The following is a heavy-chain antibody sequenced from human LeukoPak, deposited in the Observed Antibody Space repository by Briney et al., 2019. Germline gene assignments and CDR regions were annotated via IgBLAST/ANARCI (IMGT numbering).Heavy chain of an antibody. CDR2: IYTSGST. CDR3: ARALGGYFDY. V-gene: IGHV4-61*02. CDR1: GGSISSGSYY. D-gene: IGHD3-16*01. J-gene: IGHJ4*02. Sequence: SETLSLTCTVSGGSISSGSYYWSWIRQPAGKGLEWIGRIYTSGSTNYNPSLKSRVTISVDTSKNQFSLKLSSVTAADTAVYYCARALGGYFDYWGQGTLVTVS.